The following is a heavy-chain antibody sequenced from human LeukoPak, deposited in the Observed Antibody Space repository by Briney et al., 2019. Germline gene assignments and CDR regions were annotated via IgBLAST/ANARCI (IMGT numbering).Heavy chain of an antibody. CDR1: GYTFTGYY. D-gene: IGHD3-22*01. V-gene: IGHV1-2*02. CDR2: INPNSGGT. CDR3: ASRSYDSSGYSYYYYYYGMDV. Sequence: ASVKVSCKASGYTFTGYYMHWVRQAPGQGLEWMGWINPNSGGTNYAQKFQGRVTMTRDTSISTAYMELSRLRSDDTAVYYCASRSYDSSGYSYYYYYYGMDVWGQGITVTVSS. J-gene: IGHJ6*02.